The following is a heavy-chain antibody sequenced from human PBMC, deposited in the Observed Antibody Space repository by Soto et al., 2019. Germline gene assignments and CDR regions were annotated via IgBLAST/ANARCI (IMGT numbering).Heavy chain of an antibody. J-gene: IGHJ6*02. CDR2: IWYDGSNK. Sequence: GGSLRLSCAASGFTFSSYGMHWVRQAPGKGLEWVAVIWYDGSNKYYADSVKGRFTISRDNSKNTLYLQMNSLRAEDTAVYYCARGGGRDPNPYSNRFDYYYGMDVWGQGTTVTVSS. V-gene: IGHV3-33*01. CDR3: ARGGGRDPNPYSNRFDYYYGMDV. CDR1: GFTFSSYG. D-gene: IGHD4-4*01.